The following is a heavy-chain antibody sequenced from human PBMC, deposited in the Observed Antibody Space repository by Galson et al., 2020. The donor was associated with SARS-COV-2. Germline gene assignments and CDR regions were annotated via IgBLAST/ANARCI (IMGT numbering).Heavy chain of an antibody. J-gene: IGHJ3*02. Sequence: ASVKVSCKASGYTFTGYSMHWVRQAPGQGLEWMGWINPNSGGTNHAQKFQGRVTMTRDTSISIAYMELSRLRSDDTAVYYCARDGTAMVTNGFDIWGQGTMVTVSS. CDR2: INPNSGGT. D-gene: IGHD5-18*01. CDR3: ARDGTAMVTNGFDI. V-gene: IGHV1-2*02. CDR1: GYTFTGYS.